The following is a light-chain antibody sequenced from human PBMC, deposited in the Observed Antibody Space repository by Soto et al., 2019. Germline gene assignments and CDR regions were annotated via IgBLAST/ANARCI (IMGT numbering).Light chain of an antibody. CDR2: DAS. CDR1: QSVSKY. J-gene: IGKJ1*01. V-gene: IGKV1-5*01. CDR3: QQYNTYSSWT. Sequence: DIQMTQSPSTLSVSVGDRVTITCRASQSVSKYLGWYQQKPGKAPKLLIYDASILGSGVPSRFSGSGSGTEFTLAISSLQADDFATYYCQQYNTYSSWTFGQGTKLEI.